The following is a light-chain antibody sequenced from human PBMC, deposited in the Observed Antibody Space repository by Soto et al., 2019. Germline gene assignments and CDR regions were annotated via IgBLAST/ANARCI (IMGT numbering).Light chain of an antibody. J-gene: IGKJ1*01. CDR2: DAS. V-gene: IGKV3-11*01. CDR3: QQRSNWPPTT. Sequence: EIVLTQSPATLSLSPGERATLSCMACQSVSSYLAWYQQKPGQAPRLLIYDASNRATGIPAGFSGSGSGTDFTLTISSLEPEDFAVYYCQQRSNWPPTTFGQGTKVDIK. CDR1: QSVSSY.